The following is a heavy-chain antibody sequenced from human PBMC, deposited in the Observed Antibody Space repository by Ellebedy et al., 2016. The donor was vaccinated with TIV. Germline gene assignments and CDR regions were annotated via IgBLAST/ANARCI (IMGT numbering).Heavy chain of an antibody. CDR1: GFTFSSYW. V-gene: IGHV3-7*01. J-gene: IGHJ4*02. D-gene: IGHD6-13*01. CDR2: IKQDGSEK. CDR3: ARARYSNTPFDY. Sequence: PGESLKISCAASGFTFSSYWMSWVRQAPGKGLEWVANIKQDGSEKYYVDSVKGRFTISRDNAKNSLYLQMNSLRAEDTAVYYCARARYSNTPFDYWGQGTLVTVSS.